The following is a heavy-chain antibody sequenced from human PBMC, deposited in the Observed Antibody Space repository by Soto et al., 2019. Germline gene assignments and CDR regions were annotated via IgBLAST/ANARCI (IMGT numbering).Heavy chain of an antibody. J-gene: IGHJ6*02. CDR2: ISWNGGSI. D-gene: IGHD1-26*01. CDR1: GFSFDDYA. Sequence: EVQLVESGGGLVQPGRSLRLSCAASGFSFDDYAMHWGRQAPGKGLGWVSGISWNGGSIAYADSVKGRFTISRDNAKNSMYLQMNSLRAEGTGLYFCAKVELSGSYFPYGMDVWGQGTTVTVSS. V-gene: IGHV3-9*01. CDR3: AKVELSGSYFPYGMDV.